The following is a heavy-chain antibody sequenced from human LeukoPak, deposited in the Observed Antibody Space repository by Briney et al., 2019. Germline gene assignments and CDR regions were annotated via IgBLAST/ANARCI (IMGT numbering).Heavy chain of an antibody. CDR1: GFTFSSYA. D-gene: IGHD5-24*01. CDR2: ISSNGGST. Sequence: PGGSLRLSCAASGFTFSSYAMHWVRQAPGKGLEYVSAISSNGGSTYYANSVKGRFTISRDNSKNTLYLQMGSLRAEDMAVYYCARDLLLQPYYMDVWGKGTTVTISS. J-gene: IGHJ6*03. CDR3: ARDLLLQPYYMDV. V-gene: IGHV3-64*01.